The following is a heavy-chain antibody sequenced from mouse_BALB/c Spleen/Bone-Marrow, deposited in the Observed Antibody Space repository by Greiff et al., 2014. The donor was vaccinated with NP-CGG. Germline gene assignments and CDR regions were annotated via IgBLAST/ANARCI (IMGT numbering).Heavy chain of an antibody. CDR2: INPYNDGT. CDR3: GRRESGTWFAY. V-gene: IGHV1-14*01. J-gene: IGHJ3*01. Sequence: VQLQQSGPDLVKPGASVKMSCKASGYTFTSFVMHWVKQKPGQGLEWIGYINPYNDGTKYNEKFKDKATLSPDKSSSTAYMELSSLTSEDSAVYYCGRRESGTWFAYWGQGTLVTVSA. D-gene: IGHD4-1*01. CDR1: GYTFTSFV.